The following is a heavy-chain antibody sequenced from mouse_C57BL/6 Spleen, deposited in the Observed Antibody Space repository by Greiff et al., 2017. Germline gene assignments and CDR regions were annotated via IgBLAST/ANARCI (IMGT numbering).Heavy chain of an antibody. CDR1: GFTFSDYG. D-gene: IGHD1-1*01. CDR2: ISSGSSTL. V-gene: IGHV5-17*01. J-gene: IGHJ4*01. Sequence: EVKLVESGGGLVKPGGSLKLSCAASGFTFSDYGMHWVRQAPEKGLEWVAYISSGSSTLYYADTVKGRFTISRDNAKNTLFLQMTSLRSEATAMYYCARPGYDGSSYYAMDYWGQGTSVTVSS. CDR3: ARPGYDGSSYYAMDY.